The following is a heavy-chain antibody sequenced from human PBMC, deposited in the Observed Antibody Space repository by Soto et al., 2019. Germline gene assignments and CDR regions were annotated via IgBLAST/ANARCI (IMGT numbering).Heavy chain of an antibody. J-gene: IGHJ6*02. V-gene: IGHV4-34*01. Sequence: SETLSLTCAVYGGSFSGYYWSWIRQPPGKGLEWIGEINHSGSTNYNPSLKSRVTISVDTSKNQFSLKLSSVTAADTAVYYCASKSTYSSGWYGIYYYYGMDVWGQGTTVTVSS. CDR2: INHSGST. CDR1: GGSFSGYY. D-gene: IGHD6-19*01. CDR3: ASKSTYSSGWYGIYYYYGMDV.